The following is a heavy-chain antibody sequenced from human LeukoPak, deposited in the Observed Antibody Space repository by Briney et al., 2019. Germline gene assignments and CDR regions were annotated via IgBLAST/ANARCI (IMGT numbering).Heavy chain of an antibody. Sequence: GGSLRLSCAASGFTFSSYTMNWVRQAPGEGLEWVSSITGSGSDIYYADSVKGRFTISRDNAKNSLYLQMNSLRAEDTAVYYCAREVYGDYANDYWGQGTLVTVSS. V-gene: IGHV3-21*01. CDR2: ITGSGSDI. CDR3: AREVYGDYANDY. D-gene: IGHD4-17*01. J-gene: IGHJ4*02. CDR1: GFTFSSYT.